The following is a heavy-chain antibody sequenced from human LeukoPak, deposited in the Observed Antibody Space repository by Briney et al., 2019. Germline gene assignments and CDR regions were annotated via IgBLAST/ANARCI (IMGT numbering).Heavy chain of an antibody. J-gene: IGHJ4*02. D-gene: IGHD5-18*01. V-gene: IGHV4-4*07. CDR3: ARDGDTAMVDY. Sequence: NLSETLSLTCTVSGGSISSYYWSWIRQPGGKGLEWIGRIYTSGSTNYNPSLKSRVTMSVDTSKNQFSLKLSSVTAADTAVYYCARDGDTAMVDYWGQGTLVTVSS. CDR2: IYTSGST. CDR1: GGSISSYY.